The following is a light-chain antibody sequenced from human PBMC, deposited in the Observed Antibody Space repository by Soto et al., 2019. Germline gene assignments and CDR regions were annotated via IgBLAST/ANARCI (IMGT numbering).Light chain of an antibody. CDR2: KDN. CDR1: RSNIGNNY. J-gene: IGLJ3*02. Sequence: QSVLTQPPSASGTAGQRVTISCSGGRSNIGNNYVFWYQLLPGVTPRLLIYKDNKRPSGVPDRFSGSKSGTSASLAVSGLRSEDEADYYCATWADSLVWGFGGGTQLTVL. CDR3: ATWADSLVWG. V-gene: IGLV1-47*01.